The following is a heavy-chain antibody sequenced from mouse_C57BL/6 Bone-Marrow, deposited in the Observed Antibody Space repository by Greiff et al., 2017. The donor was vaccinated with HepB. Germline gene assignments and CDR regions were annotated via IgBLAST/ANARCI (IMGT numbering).Heavy chain of an antibody. CDR3: ARDSSGPMDY. Sequence: QVQLKQPGAELVRPGSSVKLSCKASGYTFTSYWMHWVKQRPIQGLEWIGNIDPSDSETHYNQKFKDKATLTVDKSSSTAYMQLSSLTSEDSAVYYCARDSSGPMDYWGQGTSVTVSS. V-gene: IGHV1-52*01. D-gene: IGHD3-2*02. CDR2: IDPSDSET. J-gene: IGHJ4*01. CDR1: GYTFTSYW.